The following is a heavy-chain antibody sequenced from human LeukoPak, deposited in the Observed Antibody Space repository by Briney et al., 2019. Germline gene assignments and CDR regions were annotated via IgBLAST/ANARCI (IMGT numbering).Heavy chain of an antibody. J-gene: IGHJ4*02. Sequence: PGGSLRLSCAASGFTFSSYEMNWVRQAPGKGLEWVSSISRSSSYIYYGDSVKGRFTISRDNAKNSLYLQMNSLRAEDTAVYYCARVVWGWDTAMPTPFDYWGQGTLVTVSS. V-gene: IGHV3-21*01. D-gene: IGHD5-18*01. CDR3: ARVVWGWDTAMPTPFDY. CDR2: ISRSSSYI. CDR1: GFTFSSYE.